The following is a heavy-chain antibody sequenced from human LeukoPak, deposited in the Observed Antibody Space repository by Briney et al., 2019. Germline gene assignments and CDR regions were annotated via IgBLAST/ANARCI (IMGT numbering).Heavy chain of an antibody. CDR3: LPVTMIVGY. D-gene: IGHD3-22*01. Sequence: QSGGSLRLSCAASGFTFSSYAMHWVRQAPGKGLEWVAVISYDGSNKYYADSVKGRFTISRDNSKNTLYLQMNSLRAEDTAVYYCLPVTMIVGYWGQGTLVTVSS. V-gene: IGHV3-30*04. CDR2: ISYDGSNK. CDR1: GFTFSSYA. J-gene: IGHJ4*02.